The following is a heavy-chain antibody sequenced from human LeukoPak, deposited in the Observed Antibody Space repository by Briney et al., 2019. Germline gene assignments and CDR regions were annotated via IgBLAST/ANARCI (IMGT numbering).Heavy chain of an antibody. CDR2: ISSSSSYI. D-gene: IGHD3-3*01. V-gene: IGHV3-21*01. J-gene: IGHJ6*04. CDR1: GFTFSSYS. CDR3: ARDAVYDFWSGYYRFCGLDV. Sequence: PGGSLRLSCAASGFTFSSYSMNWVRQAPGKGLEWDSSISSSSSYIYYADSVEGRLPISRDEAKNSLYLQMNSLRAEDTAVYYCARDAVYDFWSGYYRFCGLDVWGKGTTVTVSS.